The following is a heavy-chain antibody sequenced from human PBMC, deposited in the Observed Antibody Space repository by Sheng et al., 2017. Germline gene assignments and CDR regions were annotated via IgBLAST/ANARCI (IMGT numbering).Heavy chain of an antibody. CDR1: GYTFTGYY. J-gene: IGHJ5*02. D-gene: IGHD2-2*01. Sequence: QVQLVQSGAEVKKPGASVKVSCKASGYTFTGYYMHWVRQAPGQGLEWMGWINPNSGGTNYAQKFQGRVTMTRDTSISTAYMELSRLRSDDTAVYYCARDQGWQYQLLQSWFDPWGQGTLVTVSS. CDR3: ARDQGWQYQLLQSWFDP. V-gene: IGHV1-2*02. CDR2: INPNSGGT.